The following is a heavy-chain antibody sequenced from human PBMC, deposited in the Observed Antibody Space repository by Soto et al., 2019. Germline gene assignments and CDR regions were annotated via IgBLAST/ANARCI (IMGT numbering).Heavy chain of an antibody. CDR2: ISGSGGST. CDR3: AVHNSGWYQYYFDY. V-gene: IGHV3-23*01. Sequence: PGGSLRLSCAASGFTFSSYAMSWVRQAPGKGLEWVSAISGSGGSTYYADSVKGRFTISRDNSKNTLYLQMNSLRAEDTAVYYCAVHNSGWYQYYFDYWGQGTLVTVSS. D-gene: IGHD6-19*01. CDR1: GFTFSSYA. J-gene: IGHJ4*02.